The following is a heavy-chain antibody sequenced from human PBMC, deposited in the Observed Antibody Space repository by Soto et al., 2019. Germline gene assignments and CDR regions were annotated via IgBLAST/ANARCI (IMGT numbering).Heavy chain of an antibody. Sequence: GGSLRLSCAASGFTFSSYGMHWVRQAPGKGLEWVADISYDGSNKYYADSVKGRFTISRDNSKNTLYLQMNSLRAEDTAVYYCAKPDNGRQWLVLGAFDIWGQGTMVTVSS. CDR1: GFTFSSYG. V-gene: IGHV3-30*18. D-gene: IGHD6-19*01. CDR3: AKPDNGRQWLVLGAFDI. J-gene: IGHJ3*02. CDR2: ISYDGSNK.